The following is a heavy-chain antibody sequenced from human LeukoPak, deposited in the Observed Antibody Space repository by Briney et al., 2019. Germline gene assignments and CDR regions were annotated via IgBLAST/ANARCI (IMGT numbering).Heavy chain of an antibody. V-gene: IGHV1-18*01. J-gene: IGHJ4*02. CDR1: GYTFTSYG. D-gene: IGHD4-17*01. CDR3: ARDPNGDYDFDY. Sequence: ASVKVSCKASGYTFTSYGISWVRQAPGQGLEWVGWISAYNGHTAYTQNLQGRVTMTTDTSTGTAYMELRSLRSDDTAVYYCARDPNGDYDFDYWGQGTLVTVSS. CDR2: ISAYNGHT.